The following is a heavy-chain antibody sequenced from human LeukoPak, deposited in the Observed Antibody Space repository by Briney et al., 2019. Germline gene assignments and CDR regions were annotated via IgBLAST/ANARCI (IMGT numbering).Heavy chain of an antibody. CDR2: INPSGGST. D-gene: IGHD1-26*01. CDR1: GYTVTSYY. Sequence: ASVKVSCKASGYTVTSYYMHWVRQAPGQGLEWMGIINPSGGSTSYAQKFQERVTITRDMSTSTAYMELSSLRSEDTAVYYCAADSSWGGSYPFNPYWYFDLWGRGTLVTVSS. J-gene: IGHJ2*01. CDR3: AADSSWGGSYPFNPYWYFDL. V-gene: IGHV1-46*01.